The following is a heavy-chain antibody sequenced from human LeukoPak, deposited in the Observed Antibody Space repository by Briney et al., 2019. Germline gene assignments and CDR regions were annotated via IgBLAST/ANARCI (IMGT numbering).Heavy chain of an antibody. V-gene: IGHV3-21*01. CDR1: GFTFSSYS. CDR2: ISSSSSYI. Sequence: GGSLRLSCAASGFTFSSYSMNWVRQAPGKGLEWVSSISSSSSYIYYADSVKGRFTISRDNAKNSLYLQMNSLRAEDTAVYYCARDLTTFGGVIVPPSYYFDYWGQGTLVTVSP. J-gene: IGHJ4*02. CDR3: ARDLTTFGGVIVPPSYYFDY. D-gene: IGHD3-16*02.